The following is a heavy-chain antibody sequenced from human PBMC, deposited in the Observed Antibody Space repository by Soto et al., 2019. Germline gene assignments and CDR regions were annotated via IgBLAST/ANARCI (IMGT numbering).Heavy chain of an antibody. D-gene: IGHD2-15*01. Sequence: GSLRLSCAASGFTFSSYWMSWVRQAPGKGLEWVANIKQDGSEKYYVDSVKGRFTISRDNAKNSLCLQMNSLRAEDTAVYYCASALREGPVVVVAATQAYFDYWGQGTLVTVSS. CDR1: GFTFSSYW. V-gene: IGHV3-7*05. J-gene: IGHJ4*02. CDR3: ASALREGPVVVVAATQAYFDY. CDR2: IKQDGSEK.